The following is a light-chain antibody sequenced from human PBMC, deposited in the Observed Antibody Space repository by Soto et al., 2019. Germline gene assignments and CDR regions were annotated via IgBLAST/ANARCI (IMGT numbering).Light chain of an antibody. J-gene: IGLJ1*01. V-gene: IGLV2-8*01. CDR3: SSHAGSNTFV. CDR1: SSDIGAYIY. CDR2: EVS. Sequence: QSALTQPPSASGSPGQSVTISCTGTSSDIGAYIYVSWYQQHPGKAPKLMISEVSRRPSGVPERFSGSKSGNTASLTVSGLQADDEANYYCSSHAGSNTFVFGNGTKVT.